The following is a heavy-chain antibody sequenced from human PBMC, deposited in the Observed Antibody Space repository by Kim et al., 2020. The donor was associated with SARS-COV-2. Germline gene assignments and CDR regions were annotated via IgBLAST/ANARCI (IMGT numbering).Heavy chain of an antibody. CDR1: GYTFTSYG. CDR2: ISAYNGNT. CDR3: ARDYYDSSGYYHTPDAFDI. D-gene: IGHD3-22*01. V-gene: IGHV1-18*04. J-gene: IGHJ3*02. Sequence: ASVKVSCKASGYTFTSYGISWVRQAPGQGLEWMGWISAYNGNTNYAQKLQGRVTMTTDTSTSTAYMELRSLRSDDTAVYYCARDYYDSSGYYHTPDAFDIWGQGTMVTVSS.